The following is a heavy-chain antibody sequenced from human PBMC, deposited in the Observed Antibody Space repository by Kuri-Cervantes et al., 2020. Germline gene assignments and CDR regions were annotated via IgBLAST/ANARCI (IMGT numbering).Heavy chain of an antibody. D-gene: IGHD5-12*01. CDR1: GFTISSYA. V-gene: IGHV3-23*01. CDR2: ISGSGGST. J-gene: IGHJ6*02. CDR3: AKDLFVEWLRNLYYYYYGMDV. Sequence: GESLKISCAASGFTISSYAMSWVRQAPGKGLEWVSAISGSGGSTYYADSVKVRFTISRDNSKNTLYLQMNSLRADDTAVYYCAKDLFVEWLRNLYYYYYGMDVWGQGTTVTVSS.